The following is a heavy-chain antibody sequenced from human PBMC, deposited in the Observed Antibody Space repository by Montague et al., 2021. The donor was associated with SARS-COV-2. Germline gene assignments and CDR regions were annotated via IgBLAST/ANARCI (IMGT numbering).Heavy chain of an antibody. CDR3: ARVRGGSYPLDY. D-gene: IGHD1-26*01. V-gene: IGHV3-21*01. J-gene: IGHJ4*02. CDR2: ISSNRYI. CDR1: GFTFSSYS. Sequence: SLRLSCAASGFTFSSYSMNWVRQAPGKGLEWVSSISSNRYIYYADSVKGRFTISRDNAKNSLYLQMNSLRAEDTAVYYCARVRGGSYPLDYWGQGTLVTVSS.